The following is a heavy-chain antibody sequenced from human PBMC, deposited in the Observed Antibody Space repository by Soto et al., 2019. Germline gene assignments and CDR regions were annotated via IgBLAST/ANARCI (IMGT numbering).Heavy chain of an antibody. V-gene: IGHV4-59*01. D-gene: IGHD2-2*01. CDR3: ARGYCSSTSCYEFDY. Sequence: QVQLQESGPGLVKPSETLSLTCTVSSGSISSYYWNWIRQPPGKGLEWIGSIYYSGNTNYSPSLKSRVTLSVDTSKKQFSLKLTSVTAADTAMYYCARGYCSSTSCYEFDYWGQGTLVTVSS. J-gene: IGHJ4*02. CDR2: IYYSGNT. CDR1: SGSISSYY.